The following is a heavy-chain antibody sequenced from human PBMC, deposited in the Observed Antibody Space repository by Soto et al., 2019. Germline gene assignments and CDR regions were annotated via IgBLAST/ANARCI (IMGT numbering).Heavy chain of an antibody. Sequence: QVQLQQWGAGLLKPSETLSLTSAVYGGSFSGYYWSWIRQPPGKGLEWIGEINHSGSTNYNPSLKSRVTISVDTSKNQFSLKLSSVTAADTAVYYCARGRVITTTPSPGGGWSDPWGQGTLVTVSS. J-gene: IGHJ5*02. D-gene: IGHD1-20*01. V-gene: IGHV4-34*01. CDR2: INHSGST. CDR3: ARGRVITTTPSPGGGWSDP. CDR1: GGSFSGYY.